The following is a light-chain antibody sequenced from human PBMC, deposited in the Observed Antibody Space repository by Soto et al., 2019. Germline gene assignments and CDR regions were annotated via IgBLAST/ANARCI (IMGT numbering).Light chain of an antibody. CDR1: QSVLYSSNNKNY. J-gene: IGKJ4*01. Sequence: DFVLTQSPDSLAVSLGERATINCKSSQSVLYSSNNKNYFAWYQQKPGQPPKLLIYWASTRASGVPDRFRGSGSGTDFTLTISSLQAEDEAVYYCHQSYSHALTFGGGTKVEIK. V-gene: IGKV4-1*01. CDR2: WAS. CDR3: HQSYSHALT.